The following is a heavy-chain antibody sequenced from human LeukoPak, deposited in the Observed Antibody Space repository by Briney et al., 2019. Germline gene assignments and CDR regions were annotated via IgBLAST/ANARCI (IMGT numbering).Heavy chain of an antibody. D-gene: IGHD1-14*01. CDR3: AKLPEEHLNLDY. CDR2: ISGSGDTT. J-gene: IGHJ4*02. CDR1: GSTFSSYA. V-gene: IGHV3-23*01. Sequence: PGGSLRLSCAASGSTFSSYAMSWVRQAPRKGLEWVSVISGSGDTTFYGDSVKGRFSISRDNSKNTLYLQVNSLRVEDTAVYYCAKLPEEHLNLDYWGQGTLVTVSS.